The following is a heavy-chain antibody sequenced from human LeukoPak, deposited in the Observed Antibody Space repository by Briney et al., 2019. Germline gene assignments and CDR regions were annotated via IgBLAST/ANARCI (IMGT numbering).Heavy chain of an antibody. V-gene: IGHV3-21*01. CDR3: AKVDGPYHYYGMDV. CDR1: GFTLSSYT. CDR2: ISSSSSYI. D-gene: IGHD5-24*01. J-gene: IGHJ6*02. Sequence: GGSLRLSCAASGFTLSSYTMNWVRQAPGKGLEWVSSISSSSSYIYYADSLKGRFTISRDNAKNSLYLQMNSLRAEDTAVYYCAKVDGPYHYYGMDVWGQGTTVTVSS.